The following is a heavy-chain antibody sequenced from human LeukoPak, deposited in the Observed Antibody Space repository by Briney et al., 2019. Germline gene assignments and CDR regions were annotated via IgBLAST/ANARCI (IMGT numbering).Heavy chain of an antibody. CDR3: ARDKIEGPTKLDC. Sequence: GGSLRLSCAASGFTLSSYWMSWVRQAPGKGLEWVANIKQDESEKYYVDSVKGRFTISRDNAKNSLYLQMNSLRAEDTAVYYCARDKIEGPTKLDCWGQGILVTVSS. CDR2: IKQDESEK. CDR1: GFTLSSYW. J-gene: IGHJ4*02. V-gene: IGHV3-7*01. D-gene: IGHD1-1*01.